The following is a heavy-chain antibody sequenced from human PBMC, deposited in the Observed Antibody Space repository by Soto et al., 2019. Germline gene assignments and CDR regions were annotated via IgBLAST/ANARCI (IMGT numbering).Heavy chain of an antibody. CDR1: GFSLSSSGVG. D-gene: IGHD1-26*01. J-gene: IGHJ4*02. Sequence: QITLRESGPTRVRPTQPLTLTCNFAGFSLSSSGVGVGWIRQSPGKAPEWLVVIYWDDDKRYNPSLKSRLTIPKDTSKNQVVLTMTNMDPVYTGTYYCAHRALYSGSYWDGGYFDTWGQGIPVTVSP. V-gene: IGHV2-5*02. CDR2: IYWDDDK. CDR3: AHRALYSGSYWDGGYFDT.